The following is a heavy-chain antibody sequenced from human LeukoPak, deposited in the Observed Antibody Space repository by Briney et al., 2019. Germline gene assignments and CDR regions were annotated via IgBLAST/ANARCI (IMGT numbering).Heavy chain of an antibody. CDR2: FGRSGSDT. CDR1: GFTFGTSA. J-gene: IGHJ4*02. CDR3: AKGSLGSWYYFDY. V-gene: IGHV3-23*01. D-gene: IGHD6-13*01. Sequence: GGSLGLSCAASGFTFGTSAMSWVRQAPGKGPEWVSTFGRSGSDTYYSDSVKGRFTIFRDNSKNTLYLQMNSLRDEDTAVYYCAKGSLGSWYYFDYWGQGTLVTVSS.